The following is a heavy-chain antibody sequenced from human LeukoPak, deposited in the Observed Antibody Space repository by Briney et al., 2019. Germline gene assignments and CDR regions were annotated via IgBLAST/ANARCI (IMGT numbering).Heavy chain of an antibody. D-gene: IGHD3-10*01. V-gene: IGHV1-24*01. Sequence: ASVKVSCKVSGYTLTELSMHWVRQAPGKGLEWMGVFDPEDGETIYAQKFQGRVTMTEDTSTDTAYMELSSLRPEDTAVYYCAKVYHYGSGSYLTHLDYWGQGSLVTVSS. CDR2: FDPEDGET. J-gene: IGHJ4*02. CDR1: GYTLTELS. CDR3: AKVYHYGSGSYLTHLDY.